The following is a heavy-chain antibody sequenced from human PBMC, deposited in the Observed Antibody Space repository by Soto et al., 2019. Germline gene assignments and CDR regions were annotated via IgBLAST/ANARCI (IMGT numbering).Heavy chain of an antibody. CDR2: ISYDGSNK. D-gene: IGHD6-19*01. Sequence: QVQLVESGGGVVQPGRSLRLSCAASGFTFSSYGMHWVRQAPGKGLEWVAVISYDGSNKYYADSVKGRFTISRDNSKNSLYLQMNSLRAEDTAVYYCAKDGLIAVAGTGTPSYFDYWVQGTLVTVSS. CDR3: AKDGLIAVAGTGTPSYFDY. CDR1: GFTFSSYG. J-gene: IGHJ4*02. V-gene: IGHV3-30*18.